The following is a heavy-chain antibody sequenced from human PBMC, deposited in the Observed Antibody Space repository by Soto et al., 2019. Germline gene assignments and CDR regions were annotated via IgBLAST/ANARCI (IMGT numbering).Heavy chain of an antibody. Sequence: GVSLRLSCSASVFACSSHCISWVRPPPAKGLEWVSSISGSGGGTYYADSVKGRFTFSRDNSKNTLYLQMNSLRAEDTAVYYCAKFGMATTKRSPPYYIDYWGQGALVTVCS. CDR1: VFACSSHC. CDR3: AKFGMATTKRSPPYYIDY. D-gene: IGHD1-1*01. V-gene: IGHV3-23*01. J-gene: IGHJ4*02. CDR2: ISGSGGGT.